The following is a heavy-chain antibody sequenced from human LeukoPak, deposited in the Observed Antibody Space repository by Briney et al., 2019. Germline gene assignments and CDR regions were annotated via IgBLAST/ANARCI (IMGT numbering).Heavy chain of an antibody. Sequence: GESLKISCKGPGYSFTSYWIGWVRQMPGKGLEWMGIIYPGDSDTRYSPSFQGQVTISADKSISTAYLQWSSLKASDTAMYYCARHGGVTQNYYYYGMDVWGQGTTVTVSS. J-gene: IGHJ6*02. CDR1: GYSFTSYW. CDR2: IYPGDSDT. D-gene: IGHD2-21*02. CDR3: ARHGGVTQNYYYYGMDV. V-gene: IGHV5-51*01.